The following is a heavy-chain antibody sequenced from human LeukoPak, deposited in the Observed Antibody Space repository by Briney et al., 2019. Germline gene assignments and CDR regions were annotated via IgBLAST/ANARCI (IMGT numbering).Heavy chain of an antibody. CDR1: GFTFSRST. CDR3: AKDSGSYYGGLDY. V-gene: IGHV3-30*07. J-gene: IGHJ4*02. D-gene: IGHD1-26*01. Sequence: PGRPLRLSCAASGFTFSRSTIHWVRQAPGKGLEWVAVISSDGSDKYYADSVKGRFTISRDNSKNTLYLQMNSLRAEDTAVYYCAKDSGSYYGGLDYWGQGTLVTVSS. CDR2: ISSDGSDK.